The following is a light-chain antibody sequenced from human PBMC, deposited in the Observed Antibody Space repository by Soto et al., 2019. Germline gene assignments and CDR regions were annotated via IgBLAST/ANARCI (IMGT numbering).Light chain of an antibody. CDR3: SSYATTPLSYV. CDR2: DVS. Sequence: QSVLAQPASVSGAPGQSITISCAGTSSEIGGYNSVSWYHQHPGKVPKLMIYDVSNRPSGVSNRFSGSKSGNTATLTISGLQAEDEADYYCSSYATTPLSYVFGAGTKVTVL. J-gene: IGLJ1*01. CDR1: SSEIGGYNS. V-gene: IGLV2-14*01.